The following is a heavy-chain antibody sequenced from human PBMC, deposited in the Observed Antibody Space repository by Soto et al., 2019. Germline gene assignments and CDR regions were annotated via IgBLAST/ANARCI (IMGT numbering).Heavy chain of an antibody. CDR2: ISSSSSYT. V-gene: IGHV3-11*06. CDR3: ARDVLEQQLVQRGVDAFDI. CDR1: GFTFSDYY. D-gene: IGHD6-13*01. Sequence: QVQLVESGGGLVKPGGSLRLSCAASGFTFSDYYMSWIRQAPGKGLEWVSYISSSSSYTNYADSVKGRFTISRDNAKNSLYLQMNSLRAEDTAVYYCARDVLEQQLVQRGVDAFDIWGQGTMVTVSS. J-gene: IGHJ3*02.